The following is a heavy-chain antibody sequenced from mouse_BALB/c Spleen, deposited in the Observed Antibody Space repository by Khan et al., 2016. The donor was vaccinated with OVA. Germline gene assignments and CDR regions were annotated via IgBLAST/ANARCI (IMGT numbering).Heavy chain of an antibody. CDR1: GYTFTSYW. V-gene: IGHV1-87*01. CDR3: ASYRYDYFDY. D-gene: IGHD2-14*01. CDR2: IYPGDGDT. J-gene: IGHJ2*01. Sequence: VQLVESGAELARPGASVKLSCKASGYTFTSYWMQWVKQRPGQGLEWIGTIYPGDGDTRYTQKFKGKATLTADKSSSTAYMQLSSLASEDSAVYDWASYRYDYFDYWGQGTTLTVSS.